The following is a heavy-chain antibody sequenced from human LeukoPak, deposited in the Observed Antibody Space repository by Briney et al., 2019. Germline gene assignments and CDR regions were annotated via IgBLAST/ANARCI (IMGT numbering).Heavy chain of an antibody. CDR2: IYNDGST. Sequence: PGGSLRLSCAASGFSVSNNYMSWVRQAPGKGLEWVSVIYNDGSTHYTDSAKGRSTISKDNSKNTLYLQMNDLSAEDTAVYYCARDREEVTARAQMDVWGKGTTVTVSS. D-gene: IGHD2-21*02. CDR1: GFSVSNNY. V-gene: IGHV3-53*01. CDR3: ARDREEVTARAQMDV. J-gene: IGHJ6*04.